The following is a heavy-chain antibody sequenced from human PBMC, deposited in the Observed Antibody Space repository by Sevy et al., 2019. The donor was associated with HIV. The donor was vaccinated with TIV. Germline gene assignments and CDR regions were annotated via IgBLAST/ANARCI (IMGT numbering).Heavy chain of an antibody. Sequence: GGSLRLSCAASGFAFSNYFAMPLVRQAPGKGLEWVALISYDGSDTYYADSVKGRFTVSRDNFKNTLFLQMNSLTTEDTAVYYCARPRANYVDHYFFYAMDVWGQGTTVTVSS. J-gene: IGHJ6*02. CDR2: ISYDGSDT. V-gene: IGHV3-30-3*01. D-gene: IGHD4-17*01. CDR3: ARPRANYVDHYFFYAMDV. CDR1: GFAFSNYFA.